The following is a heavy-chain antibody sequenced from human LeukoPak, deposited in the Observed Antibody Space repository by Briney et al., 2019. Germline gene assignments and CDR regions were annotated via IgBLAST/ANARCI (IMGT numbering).Heavy chain of an antibody. CDR3: ARNQGFDY. CDR1: GFTVSRNY. J-gene: IGHJ4*02. CDR2: IDSGGTT. Sequence: GGSLRLSCAASGFTVSRNYMSWVRQAPGKGLEWVSVIDSGGTTYYGDSVKCRFTISRENSKNMVYLQMNSLRGDDTAIYYCARNQGFDYWGPGTLVTVSS. V-gene: IGHV3-66*01.